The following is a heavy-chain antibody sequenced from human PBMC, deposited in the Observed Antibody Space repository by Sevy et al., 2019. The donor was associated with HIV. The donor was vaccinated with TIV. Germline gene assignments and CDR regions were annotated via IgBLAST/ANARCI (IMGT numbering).Heavy chain of an antibody. J-gene: IGHJ4*02. D-gene: IGHD3-22*01. V-gene: IGHV3-23*01. Sequence: GGSLRLSCAASGFTFSRYSMNWVRQAPGKGLEWVSTINSGGGSTYYADSVKGRFTISRDNSQNTLDLQMNSLRAEDTAVYYCAKDVVGGYYDSSGYSDHWGQGTLVTVSS. CDR1: GFTFSRYS. CDR3: AKDVVGGYYDSSGYSDH. CDR2: INSGGGST.